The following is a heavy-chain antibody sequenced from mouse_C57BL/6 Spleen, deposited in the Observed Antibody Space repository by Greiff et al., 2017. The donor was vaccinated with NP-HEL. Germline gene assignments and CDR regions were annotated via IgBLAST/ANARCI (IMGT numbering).Heavy chain of an antibody. J-gene: IGHJ3*01. CDR3: ARGRTGTFAY. D-gene: IGHD4-1*01. CDR1: GYAFSSYW. Sequence: VQVVESGAELVKPGASVKIPCKASGYAFSSYWMNWVKQRPGKGLEWIGQIYPGDGDTNYNGKFKGKATLTADKSSSTAYMQLSSLTAEDSAVYFCARGRTGTFAYWGQGTLVTVSA. V-gene: IGHV1-80*01. CDR2: IYPGDGDT.